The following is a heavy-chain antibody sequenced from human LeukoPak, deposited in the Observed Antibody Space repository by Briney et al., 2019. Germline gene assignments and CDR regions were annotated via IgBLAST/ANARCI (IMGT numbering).Heavy chain of an antibody. CDR3: AKDSSSQLVRSKPLDY. J-gene: IGHJ4*02. V-gene: IGHV3-30*02. Sequence: GGSLRLSSAVSGFTFSSYGMHWVRQAPGKGLEWVPFIRYDGSNKYYADSVKRRFTISRDNSKNTLYLQMNSLRAEDTAVYYCAKDSSSQLVRSKPLDYWGQGTLVTVSS. CDR1: GFTFSSYG. D-gene: IGHD6-13*01. CDR2: IRYDGSNK.